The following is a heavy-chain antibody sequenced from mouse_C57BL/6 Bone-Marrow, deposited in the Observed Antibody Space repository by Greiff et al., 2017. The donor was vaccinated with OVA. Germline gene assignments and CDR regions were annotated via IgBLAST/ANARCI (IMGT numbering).Heavy chain of an antibody. J-gene: IGHJ1*03. CDR1: RFTFSSYA. V-gene: IGHV5-4*03. D-gene: IGHD1-1*01. Sequence: EVKLVESGGGLVKPGGSLKLSCAASRFTFSSYAMSWVRQTPEKRLEWVATISDGGSYTYYPDNVKGRFTISRDNAKNNLYLQMSHLKSEDTAMYYCAGVLRYFDVWGTGTTVTVSS. CDR2: ISDGGSYT. CDR3: AGVLRYFDV.